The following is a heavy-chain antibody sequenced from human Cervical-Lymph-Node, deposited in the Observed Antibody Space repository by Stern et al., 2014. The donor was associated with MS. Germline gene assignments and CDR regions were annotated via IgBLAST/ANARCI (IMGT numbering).Heavy chain of an antibody. D-gene: IGHD4-17*01. CDR3: ARSKYGDYYTLDS. V-gene: IGHV4-31*03. CDR2: IYYSGST. CDR1: GGSISSDNYY. J-gene: IGHJ4*02. Sequence: VQLVESGPGLVQPSQTLSLTCTVSGGSISSDNYYWSWIRQQPGKGLEWIGYIYYSGSTNYNPSLKSRVTISLDTSKNQFSLKLSSVTAADTAVYYCARSKYGDYYTLDSWGQGTLVTVSS.